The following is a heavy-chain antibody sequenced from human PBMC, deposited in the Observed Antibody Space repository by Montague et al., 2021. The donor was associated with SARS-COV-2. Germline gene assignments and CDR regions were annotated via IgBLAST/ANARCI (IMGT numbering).Heavy chain of an antibody. CDR1: GGSIGSYY. J-gene: IGHJ4*02. Sequence: SETLSLTCSVSGGSIGSYYSSWHWLHPGKGMEWKGHSHNSGSNTNSPSCTSRVTISKDTPKTQFTMKLISVTAAAAAGYDFARSLDPSGTYYLAYWGQGTLVTVSS. CDR2: SHNSGSN. V-gene: IGHV4-59*01. D-gene: IGHD3-10*01. CDR3: ARSLDPSGTYYLAY.